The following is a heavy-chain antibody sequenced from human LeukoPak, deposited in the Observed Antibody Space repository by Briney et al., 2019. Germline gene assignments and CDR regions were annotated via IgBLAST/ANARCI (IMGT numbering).Heavy chain of an antibody. V-gene: IGHV3-11*04. CDR2: ISSSGNTT. Sequence: SGGSLRLSCAASGFTFSDYYMSWIHQAPGKGLEWVSYISSSGNTTYHADSVKGRFTISRDNAKNSLYLQMSSLRAEDTAVYYCATDGGSSWYFDYWGQGTLVTVSS. D-gene: IGHD6-13*01. J-gene: IGHJ4*02. CDR1: GFTFSDYY. CDR3: ATDGGSSWYFDY.